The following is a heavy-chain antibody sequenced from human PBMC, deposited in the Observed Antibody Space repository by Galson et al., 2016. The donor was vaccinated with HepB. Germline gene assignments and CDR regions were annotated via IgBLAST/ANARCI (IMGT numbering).Heavy chain of an antibody. CDR2: INGDGSST. CDR1: GFTFSSYW. D-gene: IGHD4-17*01. J-gene: IGHJ4*02. CDR3: AREPHDFGDYGVDY. Sequence: SLRLSCAASGFTFSSYWMHWVRQAPGKGLVWVSRINGDGSSTTYADSVKGRFTISRDNAKNSLYLQLNSLRAEDTAVYYCAREPHDFGDYGVDYWGQGTLVTVSS. V-gene: IGHV3-74*01.